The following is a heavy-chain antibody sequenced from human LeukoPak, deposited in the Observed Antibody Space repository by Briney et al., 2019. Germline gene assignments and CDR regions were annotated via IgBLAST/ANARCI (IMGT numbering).Heavy chain of an antibody. D-gene: IGHD3-22*01. J-gene: IGHJ5*02. V-gene: IGHV4-4*07. CDR2: IYTSGST. CDR3: ASDYYDSSGYYNWFDP. CDR1: GGSISSYY. Sequence: SETLSLTCTVSGGSISSYYWSWIRQPAGKGLEWIGRIYTSGSTNYNPSLKSRVTMSVDTSKNQFSLKLSSVTAADTAVYYCASDYYDSSGYYNWFDPWGQGTLVTVSS.